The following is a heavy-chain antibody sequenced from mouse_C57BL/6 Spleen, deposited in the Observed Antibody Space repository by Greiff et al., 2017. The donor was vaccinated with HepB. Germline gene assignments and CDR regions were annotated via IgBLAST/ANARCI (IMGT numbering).Heavy chain of an antibody. CDR1: GYTFTGYW. V-gene: IGHV1-9*01. CDR3: ARSDRRVGKGGFAY. D-gene: IGHD2-1*01. CDR2: ILPGSGST. J-gene: IGHJ3*01. Sequence: QVKLQQSGAELMKPGASVKLSCKATGYTFTGYWIEWVKQRPGHGLEWIGEILPGSGSTNSNEKFKGKATFTADTYSNTAYMQLSSLTTEDSAIYYCARSDRRVGKGGFAYWGQGTLVTVSA.